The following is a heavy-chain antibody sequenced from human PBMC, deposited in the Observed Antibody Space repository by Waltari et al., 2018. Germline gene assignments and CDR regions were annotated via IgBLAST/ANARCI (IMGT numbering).Heavy chain of an antibody. CDR1: GFTFSSYA. V-gene: IGHV3-23*01. Sequence: EVQLLESGGGLVQPGGSLRLSCAASGFTFSSYAMSWVRQAPGKGLELVSAISGSGGCTYYADSVKGRFTISRDNSKNTLYLQMNSLRAEDTAVYYCAKGGSRVVTETLMPYFDLWGRGTLVTVSS. CDR3: AKGGSRVVTETLMPYFDL. CDR2: ISGSGGCT. J-gene: IGHJ2*01. D-gene: IGHD2-21*02.